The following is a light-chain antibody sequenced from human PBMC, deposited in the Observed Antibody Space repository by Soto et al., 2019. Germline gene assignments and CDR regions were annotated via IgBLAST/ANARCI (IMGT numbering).Light chain of an antibody. CDR3: QQYDATPRT. V-gene: IGKV4-1*01. CDR1: QSVLYSSNNKNY. CDR2: WAS. Sequence: DIVMTQSPDSLAVSLGERATINCKSSQSVLYSSNNKNYFAWYQQKVGQPPKLLIYWASTRESGVPDRFRGSGSGADFTLTISGLQAEDGAVYFCQQYDATPRTFGQGTKVEIK. J-gene: IGKJ1*01.